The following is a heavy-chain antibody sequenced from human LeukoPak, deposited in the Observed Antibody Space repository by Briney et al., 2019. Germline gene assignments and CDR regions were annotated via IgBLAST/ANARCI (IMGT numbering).Heavy chain of an antibody. CDR3: ARVFRDAFDI. Sequence: SETLSLTCTVSGGSISSHYWSWIRQPPGKGLEWIGYIYYSGSTNYNPSLKSRVTMSVDTSKNHFSLKLSSVTAADTAVYYCARVFRDAFDIWGQGTMVTVSS. CDR1: GGSISSHY. J-gene: IGHJ3*02. CDR2: IYYSGST. V-gene: IGHV4-59*11. D-gene: IGHD2-21*01.